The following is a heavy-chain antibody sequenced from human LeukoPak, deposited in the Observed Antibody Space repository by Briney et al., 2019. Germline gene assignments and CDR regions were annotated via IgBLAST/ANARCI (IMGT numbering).Heavy chain of an antibody. CDR1: GYTFTSYG. V-gene: IGHV1-69*06. CDR3: ATTGGDIYYYYMDV. D-gene: IGHD3-16*01. Sequence: GASVKVSCKASGYTFTSYGISWVRQAPGQGLEWMGGIIPIFGTANYAQKFQGRVTITADKSTSTTYMELSSLKSEDTAVYYCATTGGDIYYYYMDVWGKGTTVTISS. CDR2: IIPIFGTA. J-gene: IGHJ6*03.